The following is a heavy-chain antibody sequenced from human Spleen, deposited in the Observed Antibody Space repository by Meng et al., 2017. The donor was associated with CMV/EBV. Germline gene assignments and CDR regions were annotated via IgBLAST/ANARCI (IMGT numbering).Heavy chain of an antibody. D-gene: IGHD3-3*01. CDR2: IWHDGETN. Sequence: GESLKISCAASGFTFSSYPMHWVRQAPGKGLQWVAVIWHDGETNYQEDSVKGRFTISRDNSKNTLFLQMNSLRDEDTAMYYCVKGAYYDFWTGYFTSRDWGQGTLVTVSS. CDR1: GFTFSSYP. V-gene: IGHV3-33*03. J-gene: IGHJ4*02. CDR3: VKGAYYDFWTGYFTSRD.